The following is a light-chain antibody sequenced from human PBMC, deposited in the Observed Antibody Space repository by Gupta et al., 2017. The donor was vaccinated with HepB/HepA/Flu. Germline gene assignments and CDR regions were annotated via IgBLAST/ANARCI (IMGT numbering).Light chain of an antibody. V-gene: IGLV3-19*01. CDR3: NTRDISGNHLV. Sequence: SSEQTQDTAVSVDLGQTVRITCQGDSLRSYYASWYQQKPGQAPVLVIYGKNNLPSWIPDRFSGSRSGSTASLTITGAQADDEADYYSNTRDISGNHLVFGGGTKLTVL. CDR2: GKN. CDR1: SLRSYY. J-gene: IGLJ3*02.